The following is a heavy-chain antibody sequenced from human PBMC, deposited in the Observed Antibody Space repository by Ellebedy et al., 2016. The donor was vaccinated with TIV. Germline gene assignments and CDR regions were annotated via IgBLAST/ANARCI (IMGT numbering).Heavy chain of an antibody. J-gene: IGHJ4*02. CDR3: AKDLVPAAIFDY. CDR2: ISWNSGSI. D-gene: IGHD2-2*01. Sequence: GGSLRLXXAASGFTFDDYAMHWVRQAPGKGLEWVSGISWNSGSIGYADSVKGRFTISRDNSKNTLYLQMNSLRAEDTAVYYCAKDLVPAAIFDYWGQGTLVTVSS. V-gene: IGHV3-9*01. CDR1: GFTFDDYA.